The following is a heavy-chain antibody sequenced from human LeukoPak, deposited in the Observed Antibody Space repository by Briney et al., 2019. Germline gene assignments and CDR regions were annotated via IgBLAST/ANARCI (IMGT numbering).Heavy chain of an antibody. CDR3: ARAPAWTTVTSLPGFDY. Sequence: ASVKVSCKSSGYTFTSYGISWVRQAPGQGLEWMGWISAYNGNTNNAQKVQGRVTMTTDTSTSTAYMELRSLRSDDTAVYYCARAPAWTTVTSLPGFDYWGQGTLVTVSS. D-gene: IGHD4-11*01. CDR1: GYTFTSYG. J-gene: IGHJ4*02. V-gene: IGHV1-18*01. CDR2: ISAYNGNT.